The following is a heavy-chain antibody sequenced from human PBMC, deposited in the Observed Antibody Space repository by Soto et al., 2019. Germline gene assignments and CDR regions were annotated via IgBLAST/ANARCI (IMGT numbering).Heavy chain of an antibody. Sequence: VGSLRLSCAASGFTFSSYAMSWVRQAPGEGLEWVSAISGSGGSTYYADSVKGRFTISRDNSKNTLYLQMNSLGVEDTAVYYCARDRGYDAHDYYYNAMDVWGQGTTVTVSS. J-gene: IGHJ6*02. CDR3: ARDRGYDAHDYYYNAMDV. D-gene: IGHD2-15*01. V-gene: IGHV3-23*01. CDR2: ISGSGGST. CDR1: GFTFSSYA.